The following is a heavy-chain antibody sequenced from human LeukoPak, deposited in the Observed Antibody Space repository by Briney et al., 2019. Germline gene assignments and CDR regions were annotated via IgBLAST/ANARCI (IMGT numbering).Heavy chain of an antibody. CDR1: GGSISSGGYS. D-gene: IGHD3-22*01. V-gene: IGHV4-30-2*01. J-gene: IGHJ3*02. CDR3: ARAGGQYYDSSGYLRAFDI. CDR2: IYHSGST. Sequence: PSETLSLTCAVSGGSISSGGYSWSWIRQPPGKGLEWIGYIYHSGSTYYNPSLKSRVTISVDRSKNQFSLKLSSVTAADTAVYYCARAGGQYYDSSGYLRAFDIWGQGTMVTVSS.